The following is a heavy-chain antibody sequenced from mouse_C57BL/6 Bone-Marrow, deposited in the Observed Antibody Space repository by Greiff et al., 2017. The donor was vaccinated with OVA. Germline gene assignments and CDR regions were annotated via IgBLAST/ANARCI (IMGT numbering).Heavy chain of an antibody. CDR1: GFTFTDYY. J-gene: IGHJ2*01. V-gene: IGHV7-3*01. CDR3: ARLRRTLDY. CDR2: IRNKANGYTT. Sequence: EVMLVESGGGLVQPGGSLSLSCAASGFTFTDYYMSWVRQPPGKALEWLGFIRNKANGYTTEYSASVKGRFTISRDNSQSILYLQMNALRAEDSATYYCARLRRTLDYWGQGTTLTVSS.